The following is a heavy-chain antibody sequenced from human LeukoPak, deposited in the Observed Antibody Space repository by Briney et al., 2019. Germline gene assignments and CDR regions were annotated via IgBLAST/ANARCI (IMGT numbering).Heavy chain of an antibody. J-gene: IGHJ4*02. CDR2: FDPEDGKT. Sequence: ASVTVSCKVSGYTLTELSMHWVRQAPGKGLERMGGFDPEDGKTIYAQKFQRRVTMTEDTSTDTAYMELSSLRSEDTAVYYCATDPRTSPDDSSGYYLGYWGQGTLVTVSS. D-gene: IGHD3-22*01. V-gene: IGHV1-24*01. CDR1: GYTLTELS. CDR3: ATDPRTSPDDSSGYYLGY.